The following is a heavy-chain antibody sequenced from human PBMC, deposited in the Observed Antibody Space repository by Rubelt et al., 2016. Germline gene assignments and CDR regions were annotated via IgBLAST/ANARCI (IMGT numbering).Heavy chain of an antibody. J-gene: IGHJ3*02. CDR1: GLTFSSSA. D-gene: IGHD3-22*01. CDR3: AKHLGDSMAFDI. V-gene: IGHV3-30*18. CDR2: ISYDGSNK. Sequence: GLTFSSSAMHWVRQAPDKGLEWLAVISYDGSNKYYADSVKGRFTISRDNSKNTLYLQMDSLRAADTAVYYCAKHLGDSMAFDIWGQGKRGT.